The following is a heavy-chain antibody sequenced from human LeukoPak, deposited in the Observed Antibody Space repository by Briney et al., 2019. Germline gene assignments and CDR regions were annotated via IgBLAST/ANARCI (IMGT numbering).Heavy chain of an antibody. J-gene: IGHJ4*02. Sequence: PGGSLRLSCTASGFSFNSYNMNWVRQAPGKGLEWVSYISSSSSTIYYADSVKGRFTISRDNAKNSLYLQMNSLRDEDTAVYYCVREHSSSSGSVSDYWGQGTLVTVSS. D-gene: IGHD6-6*01. CDR3: VREHSSSSGSVSDY. V-gene: IGHV3-48*02. CDR1: GFSFNSYN. CDR2: ISSSSSTI.